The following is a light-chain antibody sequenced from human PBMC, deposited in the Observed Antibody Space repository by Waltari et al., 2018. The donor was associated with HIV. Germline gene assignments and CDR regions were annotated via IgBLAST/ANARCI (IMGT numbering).Light chain of an antibody. CDR2: GAS. Sequence: EIVMTQSPATLSVSPGERATISCRASQSVSSNLAWYQQKPGQAPRLLFYGASTRATGIPARFSGSGSGTDFNLTISTLQSEDSAVYYCQQYNNWPRGTFGQGTKLEIK. V-gene: IGKV3-15*01. J-gene: IGKJ2*01. CDR3: QQYNNWPRGT. CDR1: QSVSSN.